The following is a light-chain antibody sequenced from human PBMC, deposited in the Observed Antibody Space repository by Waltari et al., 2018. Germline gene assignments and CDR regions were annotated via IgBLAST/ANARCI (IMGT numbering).Light chain of an antibody. V-gene: IGKV4-1*01. J-gene: IGKJ1*01. CDR3: QQYYSTPWT. CDR1: QSVLYSSNNKNY. Sequence: DIVMTQSPDSLAVSLGERATINCKSSQSVLYSSNNKNYLAWYQQKPGQPPKLLIYWASTVEAGVPDRFSGRGSGTDFALTISSLQAEDVADYDCQQYYSTPWTFGQGTKVEIK. CDR2: WAS.